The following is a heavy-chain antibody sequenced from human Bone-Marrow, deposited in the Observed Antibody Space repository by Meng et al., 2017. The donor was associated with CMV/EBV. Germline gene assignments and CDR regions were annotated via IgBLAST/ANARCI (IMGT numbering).Heavy chain of an antibody. Sequence: GGSLRLSCAASGFTFSSYGMHWVRQAPGKGLEWVAFIRYDGSNKYYADSVKGRFTISRDNSRNTLYLQMNSLRAEGTAVYYCSKAVFGGVSLSAFDIWGQGTMVTVSS. J-gene: IGHJ3*02. CDR2: IRYDGSNK. V-gene: IGHV3-30*02. D-gene: IGHD3-16*01. CDR3: SKAVFGGVSLSAFDI. CDR1: GFTFSSYG.